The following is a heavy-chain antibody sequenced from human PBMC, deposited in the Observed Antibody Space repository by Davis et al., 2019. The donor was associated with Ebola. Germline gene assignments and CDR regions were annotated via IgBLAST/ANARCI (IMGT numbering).Heavy chain of an antibody. CDR2: IYYSGIT. Sequence: SETLSLTCTVSGGSIISSSSYWGWIRQPPRKGLEWIGSIYYSGITYYNPSLKSRVTISVDTSKNQFSLKLRSVTAADTAVYFCAKAYDSSGYAWFGPWGQGTLVTVS. J-gene: IGHJ5*02. CDR3: AKAYDSSGYAWFGP. V-gene: IGHV4-39*01. CDR1: GGSIISSSSY. D-gene: IGHD3-22*01.